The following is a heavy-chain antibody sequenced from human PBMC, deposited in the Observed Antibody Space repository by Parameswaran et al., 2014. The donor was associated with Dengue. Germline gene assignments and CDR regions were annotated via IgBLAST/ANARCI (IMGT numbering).Heavy chain of an antibody. J-gene: IGHJ6*02. CDR3: ARWGVEGCSRTSCYYYYGMDV. D-gene: IGHD2-2*01. Sequence: SWVRQAPGQGLEWMGRISVYNGNTNYAQKLQGRVTMTTDTSTSTAYMELRSLRSDDTAVYYCARWGVEGCSRTSCYYYYGMDVWGQGTTVTVSS. V-gene: IGHV1-18*01. CDR2: ISVYNGNT.